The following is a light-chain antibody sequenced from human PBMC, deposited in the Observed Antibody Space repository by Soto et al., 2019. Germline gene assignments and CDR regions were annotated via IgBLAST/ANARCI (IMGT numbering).Light chain of an antibody. CDR2: AAS. CDR3: QQSYITPHT. Sequence: DIQMTQSPSSLSASVGDRVTITCRASQSISSYLNWYQQKPGKPPKLLIYAASSLQSVVPSRFSGSGSGTDFTLTISTLQPEDFGTYYCQQSYITPHTFGQGTKLEIK. V-gene: IGKV1-39*01. CDR1: QSISSY. J-gene: IGKJ2*01.